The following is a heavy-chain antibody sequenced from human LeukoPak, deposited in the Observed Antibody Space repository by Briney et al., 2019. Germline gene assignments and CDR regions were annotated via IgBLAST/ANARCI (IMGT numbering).Heavy chain of an antibody. D-gene: IGHD4-17*01. J-gene: IGHJ5*02. CDR2: ISYDGSNK. Sequence: PGRSLRLSCAASGFTFSFYAMHWVRQAPGKGLEWVAVISYDGSNKYYADSVKGRFTISRDNSKNTLFLQMNSLRTDDTAVYHCARGSPATVTTFTPFDPWGQGTLVTVSS. CDR3: ARGSPATVTTFTPFDP. CDR1: GFTFSFYA. V-gene: IGHV3-30*04.